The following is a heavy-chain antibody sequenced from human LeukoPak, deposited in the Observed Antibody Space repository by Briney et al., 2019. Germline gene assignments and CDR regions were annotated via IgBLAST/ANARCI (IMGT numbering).Heavy chain of an antibody. CDR1: GLSFRNYT. J-gene: IGHJ6*04. D-gene: IGHD3-10*01. CDR3: AKGTTDYGSGYGMDV. CDR2: ISGISTGGGST. V-gene: IGHV3-23*01. Sequence: GGSLRLSCAASGLSFRNYTMDWVRQAPGKGLECVSAISGISTGGGSTFYADSVKGRFTISRDNSNNTSYLQMNSLRAEDTAVYYCAKGTTDYGSGYGMDVWGKGTTVTVSS.